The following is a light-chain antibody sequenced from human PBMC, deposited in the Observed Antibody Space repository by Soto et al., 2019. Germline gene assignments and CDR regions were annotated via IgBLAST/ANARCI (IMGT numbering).Light chain of an antibody. CDR1: QSVSSY. Sequence: DIVLTQSPSTLSLSPGERATLSCRASQSVSSYLDWYQQKPGKAPKLLIYDASNRATGIPARFSGSGSGTDFTLTISSLEPEDFAVYYCQQRSFAFTFGPGTKVDIK. CDR2: DAS. V-gene: IGKV3-11*01. CDR3: QQRSFAFT. J-gene: IGKJ3*01.